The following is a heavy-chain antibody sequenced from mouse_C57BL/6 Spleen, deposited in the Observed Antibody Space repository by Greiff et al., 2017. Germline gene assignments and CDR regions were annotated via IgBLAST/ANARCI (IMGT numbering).Heavy chain of an antibody. J-gene: IGHJ4*01. CDR2: IDPSDSYT. CDR1: GYTFPSCW. CDR3: ARNLNYAMDY. Sequence: QVQLQQPGAELVMPGASVKLSCKASGYTFPSCWMHWVKQRPGQGLEWTGEIDPSDSYTNYNQKFKGKSTLTVDKSSSTAYMQLSSLTSEDSAVYYCARNLNYAMDYWGQGTSVTVSS. V-gene: IGHV1-69*01.